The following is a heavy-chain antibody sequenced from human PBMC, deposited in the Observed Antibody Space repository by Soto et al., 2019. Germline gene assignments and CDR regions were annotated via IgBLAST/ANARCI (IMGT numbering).Heavy chain of an antibody. D-gene: IGHD6-13*01. J-gene: IGHJ4*02. CDR1: GFTFRSYA. Sequence: QVQLVESGGGVVKRGRSLRLSCAASGFTFRSYAMDWVRQAPGKGLEWVAVISYDGTNKYYADSVKGRFTISRDNSKNTLSLQMNSLRAEDTAVYYCARGDSNSWSDYWGQGTLVTVSS. CDR3: ARGDSNSWSDY. CDR2: ISYDGTNK. V-gene: IGHV3-30*01.